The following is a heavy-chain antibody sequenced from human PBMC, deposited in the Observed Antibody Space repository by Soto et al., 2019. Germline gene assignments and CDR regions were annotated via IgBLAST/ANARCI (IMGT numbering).Heavy chain of an antibody. CDR2: IIPNFDTA. V-gene: IGHV1-69*13. CDR1: GGTFSSYG. Sequence: ASVKVSCKASGGTFSSYGISWVRQAPGQGLEWMGGIIPNFDTAKYAQKFQGRVTTTADESTRIAYMELSSLISEDTAVYYCARGHCSGGYCHPYYYGLDVWGQGTTVTVSS. J-gene: IGHJ6*02. D-gene: IGHD2-15*01. CDR3: ARGHCSGGYCHPYYYGLDV.